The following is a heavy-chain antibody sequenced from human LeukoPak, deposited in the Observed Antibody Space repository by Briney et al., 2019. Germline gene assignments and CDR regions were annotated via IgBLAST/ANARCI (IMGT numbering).Heavy chain of an antibody. CDR3: ARHDCSSTKCSHAF. CDR1: GCTFSSYW. J-gene: IGHJ4*02. V-gene: IGHV3-7*01. D-gene: IGHD2-2*01. CDR2: IKQDGSEK. Sequence: GGSLRLSCAASGCTFSSYWMCWVRPAPGKGLEWVANIKQDGSEKHYVDSVKGRFPISTDNDTNSLYLQMNSLRAEDTAVYYCARHDCSSTKCSHAFWGQGTLVTVS.